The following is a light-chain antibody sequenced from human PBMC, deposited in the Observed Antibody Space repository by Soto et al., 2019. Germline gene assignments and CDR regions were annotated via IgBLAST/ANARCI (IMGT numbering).Light chain of an antibody. CDR3: QHYRTS. Sequence: EIVLTQSPGTLSLSPGEIATLSCRASQSVSSSYLAWYQQKPGQPPRLLIYGASSRATGIPDRFSGSGSATDFTLTITRLEPEDFAVYYCQHYRTSFGGGTKVEIK. CDR2: GAS. CDR1: QSVSSSY. V-gene: IGKV3-20*01. J-gene: IGKJ4*01.